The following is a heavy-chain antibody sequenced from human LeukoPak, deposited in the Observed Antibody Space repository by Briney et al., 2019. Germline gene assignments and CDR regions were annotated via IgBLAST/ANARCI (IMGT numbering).Heavy chain of an antibody. J-gene: IGHJ3*02. V-gene: IGHV3-23*01. CDR2: ISGNGYTT. Sequence: ETLSLTCGVSGDSIGSTNWWSWVRQAPGKGLEWVSAISGNGYTTYYADSVEGRFTVSRDNSKNTLFLQVISLRAEDTAVYYCAKLRGYSSDAFDIWGQGTMVTVSS. CDR3: AKLRGYSSDAFDI. D-gene: IGHD4-11*01. CDR1: GDSIGSTN.